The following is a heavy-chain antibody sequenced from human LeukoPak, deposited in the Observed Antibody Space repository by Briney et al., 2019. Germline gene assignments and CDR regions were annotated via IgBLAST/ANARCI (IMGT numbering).Heavy chain of an antibody. CDR1: GYTFTSYG. D-gene: IGHD3-3*01. Sequence: GASVKVSCKASGYTFTSYGISWVRQAPGQGLEWMEWISAYNGNTNYAQKLQGRVTMTTDTSTSTAYMELRSLRSDDTAVYYCARVAVGYDFWSGYWWIDPWGQGTLVTVSS. J-gene: IGHJ5*02. CDR2: ISAYNGNT. CDR3: ARVAVGYDFWSGYWWIDP. V-gene: IGHV1-18*01.